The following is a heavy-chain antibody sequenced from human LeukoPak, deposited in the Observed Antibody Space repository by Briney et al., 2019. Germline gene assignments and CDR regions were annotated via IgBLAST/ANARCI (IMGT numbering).Heavy chain of an antibody. V-gene: IGHV1-69*04. J-gene: IGHJ4*02. CDR2: IIPILGIA. CDR3: ARDSSSSFSFDY. D-gene: IGHD6-6*01. Sequence: HEASVKVSCKASGGTFSSYAISWVRQAPGQGLEWMGRIIPILGIANYAQKFQGRVAITADKSTSTAYMELSSLRSEDTAVYYCARDSSSSFSFDYWGQGTLVTVSS. CDR1: GGTFSSYA.